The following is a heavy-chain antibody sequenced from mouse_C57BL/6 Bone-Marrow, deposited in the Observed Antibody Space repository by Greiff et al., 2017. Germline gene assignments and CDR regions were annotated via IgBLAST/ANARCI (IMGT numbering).Heavy chain of an antibody. CDR2: IDPSDSYT. D-gene: IGHD1-1*01. J-gene: IGHJ4*01. CDR1: GYTFTSYW. CDR3: AREAYYVAMDN. Sequence: QVQLQQPGAELVMPGASVKLSCKASGYTFTSYWMHWVKQRPGPGLEWIGEIDPSDSYTNYNYKFKGKYTLTVEKYSRTAYMQLRSLTSEDSAVYYLAREAYYVAMDNWGQGTAVTGSS. V-gene: IGHV1-69*01.